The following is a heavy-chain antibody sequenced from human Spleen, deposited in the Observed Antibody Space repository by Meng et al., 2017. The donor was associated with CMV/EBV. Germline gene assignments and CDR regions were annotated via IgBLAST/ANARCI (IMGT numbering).Heavy chain of an antibody. V-gene: IGHV3-53*01. J-gene: IGHJ4*02. D-gene: IGHD5-12*01. Sequence: GKSLKISCAASGFTVSYNYMSWVRQAPGKGLEWVSVIYGGDTTYYADSVKGRFTISRDNSKKTLYLQMNNLRAEDTAVYYCHIMGFWGQGTLVTVSS. CDR2: IYGGDTT. CDR3: HIMGF. CDR1: GFTVSYNY.